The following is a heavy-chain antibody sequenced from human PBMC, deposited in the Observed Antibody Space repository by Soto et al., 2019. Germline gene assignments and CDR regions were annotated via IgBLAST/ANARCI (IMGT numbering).Heavy chain of an antibody. J-gene: IGHJ1*01. D-gene: IGHD1-7*01. CDR2: ISWHDDK. Sequence: QITLKESGPALLKPTQTLMLTCSSSGFSLDTTGMGVGWVRQAPGKALEWLANISWHDDKRYNPSLQGRVTNSKDTSKNQGVLTMANMDPEDTGTFFCARAYNWIYMWGQGILVTVSS. V-gene: IGHV2-5*01. CDR1: GFSLDTTGMG. CDR3: ARAYNWIYM.